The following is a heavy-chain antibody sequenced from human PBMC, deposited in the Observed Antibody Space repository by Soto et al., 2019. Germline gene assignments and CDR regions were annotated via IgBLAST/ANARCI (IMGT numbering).Heavy chain of an antibody. CDR1: GFTFSTYA. Sequence: EVQLLESGGGLVQPGGSLRLSCAGSGFTFSTYAMNWVRQAPGKGLEWVSSMSGSGGSTYYADSVKGRFTISRDNSKNTVSLQRSSLRAEETAVYFCAKESGWSYFDYWGQGTLVTVSS. CDR3: AKESGWSYFDY. V-gene: IGHV3-23*01. CDR2: MSGSGGST. D-gene: IGHD6-19*01. J-gene: IGHJ4*02.